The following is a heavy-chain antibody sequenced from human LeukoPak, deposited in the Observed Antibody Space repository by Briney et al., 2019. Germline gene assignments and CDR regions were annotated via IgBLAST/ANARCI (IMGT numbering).Heavy chain of an antibody. CDR2: IDQDGRDK. Sequence: GGSLRLSCAASGFTFSDYWMSWVRQAPGKGLEWVATIDQDGRDKFSVDSVKGRFTISRDNARNSMYLQMKSLRVEDTAVYYCASTSLGWLDPWGQGALVTVSS. V-gene: IGHV3-7*01. J-gene: IGHJ5*02. D-gene: IGHD7-27*01. CDR3: ASTSLGWLDP. CDR1: GFTFSDYW.